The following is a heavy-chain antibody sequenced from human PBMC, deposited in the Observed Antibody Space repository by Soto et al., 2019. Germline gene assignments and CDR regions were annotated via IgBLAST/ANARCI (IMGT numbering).Heavy chain of an antibody. J-gene: IGHJ6*02. V-gene: IGHV3-30-3*01. CDR2: ISYDGSNK. Sequence: GGSLRLSCAASGFTFSSYAMHWVRQAPGKGLEWVAVISYDGSNKYYADSVKGRFTISRVNSKNTLYLQMNSLRAEDTAVYYCARGSYLDYYYYGMDVWGQGTTVTVSS. CDR3: ARGSYLDYYYYGMDV. CDR1: GFTFSSYA. D-gene: IGHD1-26*01.